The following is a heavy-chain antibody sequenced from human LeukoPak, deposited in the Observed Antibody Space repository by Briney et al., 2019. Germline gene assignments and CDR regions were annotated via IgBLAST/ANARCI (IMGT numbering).Heavy chain of an antibody. CDR1: GGSVSSGSYY. Sequence: SETLSLTCTVSGGSVSSGSYYWSWIRQPPGKGLEWIGYIYYSGSTNYNPSLKSRVTISVDTSKNQFSLKLSSVTAADTAVYYCARDSDTAMAYFDYWGQGTLVTVSS. D-gene: IGHD5-18*01. V-gene: IGHV4-61*01. J-gene: IGHJ4*02. CDR2: IYYSGST. CDR3: ARDSDTAMAYFDY.